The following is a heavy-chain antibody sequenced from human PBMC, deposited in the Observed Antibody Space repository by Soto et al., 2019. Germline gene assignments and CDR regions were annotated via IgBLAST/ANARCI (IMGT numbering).Heavy chain of an antibody. Sequence: GGSLRLSCAASGFTFSSYAMSWVRQAPGKGLEWVSAISGSGGSTYYADSVKGRFTISRDNSKNTLYLQMNSLRAEDTAVYYCAKVGKNYDFWSGTKPRTYYFDYWGQGTLVTVSS. CDR3: AKVGKNYDFWSGTKPRTYYFDY. CDR1: GFTFSSYA. CDR2: ISGSGGST. V-gene: IGHV3-23*01. D-gene: IGHD3-3*01. J-gene: IGHJ4*02.